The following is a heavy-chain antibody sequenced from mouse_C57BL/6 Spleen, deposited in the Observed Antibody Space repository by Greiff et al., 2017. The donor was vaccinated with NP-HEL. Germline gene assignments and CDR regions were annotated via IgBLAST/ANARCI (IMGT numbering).Heavy chain of an antibody. J-gene: IGHJ4*01. CDR2: IYPGSGST. CDR3: ARNGYGSSPYYAMDY. CDR1: GYTFTSYW. V-gene: IGHV1-55*01. D-gene: IGHD1-1*01. Sequence: QVHVKQPGAELVKPGASVKMSCKASGYTFTSYWITWVKQRPGQGLEWIGDIYPGSGSTNYNEKFKSKATLTVDTSSSTAYMQLSSLTSEDSAVYYCARNGYGSSPYYAMDYWGQGTSVTVSS.